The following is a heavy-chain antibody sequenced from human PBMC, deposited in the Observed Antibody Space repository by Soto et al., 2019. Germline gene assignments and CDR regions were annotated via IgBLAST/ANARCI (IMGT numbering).Heavy chain of an antibody. CDR2: IYWDDDM. CDR3: AHRRRAAALYIFDI. V-gene: IGHV2-5*02. CDR1: GFSLSTRGVG. D-gene: IGHD6-13*01. J-gene: IGHJ3*02. Sequence: QITLKETGPTLVKPTQTITLTCTFSGFSLSTRGVGVGWIRQPPGKALAWLAVIYWDDDMRYSPSLRSRLTINMETSRNRVVRTMNNMHPVVTATYYCAHRRRAAALYIFDIWGQGTMVTVS.